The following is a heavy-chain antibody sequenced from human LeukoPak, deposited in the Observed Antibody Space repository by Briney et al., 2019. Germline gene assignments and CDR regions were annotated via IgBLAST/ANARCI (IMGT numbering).Heavy chain of an antibody. V-gene: IGHV1-18*01. CDR3: ARDFTQNYFDTSGYPGDY. Sequence: GASVKVSCKASGYTFTSYGISWVRQAPGQGLEWMGWISAYNGNTNYAQKLQGRVTMTTDTSTSTAYMELSRLRSDDTAVYYCARDFTQNYFDTSGYPGDYWGQGTLVTVSS. CDR2: ISAYNGNT. J-gene: IGHJ4*02. CDR1: GYTFTSYG. D-gene: IGHD3-22*01.